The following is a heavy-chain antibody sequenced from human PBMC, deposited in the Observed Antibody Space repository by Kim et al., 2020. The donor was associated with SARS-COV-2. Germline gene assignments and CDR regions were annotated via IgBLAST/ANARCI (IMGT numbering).Heavy chain of an antibody. D-gene: IGHD6-19*01. CDR2: IYYSGST. CDR1: GGSISSSSYY. CDR3: ARHSSGWYRGGWFDP. V-gene: IGHV4-39*01. Sequence: SETLSLTCTVSGGSISSSSYYWGWIRQPPGKGLEWIGSIYYSGSTYYNPSLKSRVTISVDTSKNQFSLKLSSVTAADTAVYYCARHSSGWYRGGWFDPWGQGTLVTVSS. J-gene: IGHJ5*02.